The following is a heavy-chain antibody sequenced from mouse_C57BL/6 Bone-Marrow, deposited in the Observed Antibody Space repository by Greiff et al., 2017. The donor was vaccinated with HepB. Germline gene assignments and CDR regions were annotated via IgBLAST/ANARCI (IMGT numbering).Heavy chain of an antibody. J-gene: IGHJ4*01. V-gene: IGHV1-76*01. D-gene: IGHD4-1*01. CDR3: ARWTGFYAMDY. CDR2: IYPGSGNT. CDR1: GYTFTDYY. Sequence: VKLMESGAELVRPGASVKLSCKASGYTFTDYYINWVKQRPGQGLEWIARIYPGSGNTYYNEKFKGKATLTAEKSSSTAYMQLSSLTSEDSAVYFCARWTGFYAMDYWGQGTSVTVSS.